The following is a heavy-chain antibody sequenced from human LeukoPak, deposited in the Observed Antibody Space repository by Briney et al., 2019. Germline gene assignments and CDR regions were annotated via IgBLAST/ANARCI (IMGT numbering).Heavy chain of an antibody. Sequence: GGSLRLSCAASGFTFRRYWMSGVRQAPGKGLEWVANIRQDGSEKYYVDSVKGRFTISRDNAKNSLYLQMNCLRAEDTAGYYFAIDLSLVVAGVDYWGQGTLVTVSS. V-gene: IGHV3-7*01. CDR1: GFTFRRYW. CDR2: IRQDGSEK. D-gene: IGHD3-22*01. CDR3: AIDLSLVVAGVDY. J-gene: IGHJ4*02.